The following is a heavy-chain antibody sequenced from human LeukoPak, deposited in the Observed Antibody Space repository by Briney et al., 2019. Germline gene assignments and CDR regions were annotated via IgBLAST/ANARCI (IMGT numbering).Heavy chain of an antibody. D-gene: IGHD2-15*01. V-gene: IGHV3-23*01. CDR2: ISGSGGST. CDR3: AKGGYCSGGSCYPYYFDY. CDR1: GFTFSSYA. Sequence: GGSLRRSCAASGFTFSSYAMSWVRQSPGKGLEWVSAISGSGGSTYYADSVKGRFTISRDNSKNTLYLQMNSLRAEDTAVYYCAKGGYCSGGSCYPYYFDYWGQGTLVTVS. J-gene: IGHJ4*02.